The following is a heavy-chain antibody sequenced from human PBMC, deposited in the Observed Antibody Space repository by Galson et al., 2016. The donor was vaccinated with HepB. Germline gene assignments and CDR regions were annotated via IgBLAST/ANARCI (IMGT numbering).Heavy chain of an antibody. D-gene: IGHD3-16*01. CDR1: GFTFSTGD. CDR2: IGLAGDT. Sequence: SLRLSCAASGFTFSTGDLHWVRQATGKGLEWVSAIGLAGDTYYLDSVRGRFTISRENVRNSLYLQMTSLRAGDTAVYYCARARSVGLGKWTLYFDLWGRGTPVTVSS. V-gene: IGHV3-13*01. CDR3: ARARSVGLGKWTLYFDL. J-gene: IGHJ2*01.